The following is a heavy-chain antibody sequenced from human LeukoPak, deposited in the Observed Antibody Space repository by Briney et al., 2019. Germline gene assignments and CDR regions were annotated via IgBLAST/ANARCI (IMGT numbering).Heavy chain of an antibody. J-gene: IGHJ4*02. CDR1: GFTFSSYS. CDR3: AKLHNLNCDY. D-gene: IGHD1-14*01. Sequence: GGSLRLSCAASGFTFSSYSMNWVRQAPGKGLEWVSTISGSGGSTYYADSVKGRFTISRDSSKNTLYLQMNNLRPEDTAVYYCAKLHNLNCDYWGLGTLVTVSS. CDR2: ISGSGGST. V-gene: IGHV3-23*01.